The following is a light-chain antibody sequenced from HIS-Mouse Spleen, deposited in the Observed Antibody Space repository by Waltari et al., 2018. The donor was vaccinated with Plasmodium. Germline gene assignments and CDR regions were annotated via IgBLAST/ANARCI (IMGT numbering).Light chain of an antibody. V-gene: IGKV1-39*01. CDR2: AAS. CDR3: QQSYSTCT. J-gene: IGKJ1*01. Sequence: DIQMTQSPSSLSPSVGDRDTITCRASQSISSYIKWYQQKPVKAPMLLIYAASSLQSGVPSWFSGSASREYFTLTISILQPEYFATYYCQQSYSTCTFGQGTKVEIK. CDR1: QSISSY.